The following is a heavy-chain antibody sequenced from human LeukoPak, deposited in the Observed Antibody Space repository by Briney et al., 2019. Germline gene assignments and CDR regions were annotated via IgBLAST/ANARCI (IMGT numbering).Heavy chain of an antibody. CDR3: ARPSRSYAFDI. Sequence: GGSLRLSCAASGFTVSSNYMSWVRQAPGKGLEWVSVIYSGGSTYYADSVKGRFTISRDNSKNALYLQMNSLRAEDTAVYYCARPSRSYAFDIWGQGTMVTVSS. CDR2: IYSGGST. J-gene: IGHJ3*02. V-gene: IGHV3-53*01. CDR1: GFTVSSNY.